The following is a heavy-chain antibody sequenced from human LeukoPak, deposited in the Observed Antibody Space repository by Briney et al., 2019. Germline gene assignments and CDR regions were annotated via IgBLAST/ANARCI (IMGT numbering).Heavy chain of an antibody. CDR1: GGSISSYY. CDR3: ARQGVRGDDAFDI. Sequence: SETLSLTCTVSGGSISSYYWSSIRQPPGKGLEWIGYIYYSGSTNYNPSLKSRVTISVDTSKNQFSLKLSSVTAADTAVYYCARQGVRGDDAFDIWGQGTMVTVSS. CDR2: IYYSGST. V-gene: IGHV4-59*08. J-gene: IGHJ3*02. D-gene: IGHD3-10*01.